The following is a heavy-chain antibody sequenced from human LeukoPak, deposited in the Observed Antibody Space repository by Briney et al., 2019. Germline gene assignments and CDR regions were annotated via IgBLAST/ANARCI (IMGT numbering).Heavy chain of an antibody. D-gene: IGHD6-19*01. CDR2: ISGSGGST. V-gene: IGHV3-23*01. J-gene: IGHJ4*02. CDR3: AKEGSSGWYLWGHFDY. Sequence: PGGSLRLSCAASGFTFSSYAMSWVRQAPGKGLEWVSAISGSGGSTYYADSVKGRFTISRDNSKNTLYLQMNSLRAEDTAVYYCAKEGSSGWYLWGHFDYWGLGTLVTVSS. CDR1: GFTFSSYA.